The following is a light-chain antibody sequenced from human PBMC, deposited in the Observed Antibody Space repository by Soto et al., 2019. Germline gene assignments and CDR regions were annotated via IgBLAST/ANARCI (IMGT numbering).Light chain of an antibody. CDR3: QQSYSNPIT. Sequence: DIQMTQSPSSLSASVVDRVTITCRASQGIGNDLGWYQQKPGKAPKRLIFAASRLQSGVPSRVSGSGSGTDFTLTISSLQPEDFATYYCQQSYSNPITFGQGTRLEIK. CDR2: AAS. J-gene: IGKJ5*01. V-gene: IGKV1-39*01. CDR1: QGIGND.